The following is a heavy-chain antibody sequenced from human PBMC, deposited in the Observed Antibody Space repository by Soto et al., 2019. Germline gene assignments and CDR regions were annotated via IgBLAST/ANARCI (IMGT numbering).Heavy chain of an antibody. J-gene: IGHJ4*02. CDR3: PRGRGYRYGELFDY. CDR1: GYTFTSYG. Sequence: QVQLVPSGAEVKKPGASVKVSCKASGYTFTSYGISWVRQSPGQGFAWMGWLSAYNGNTNYAQKLQGKVTMTTDTATNQAYKELRSLRTEHKALYYWPRGRGYRYGELFDYWGQGTPVPVSS. D-gene: IGHD3-10*01. V-gene: IGHV1-18*04. CDR2: LSAYNGNT.